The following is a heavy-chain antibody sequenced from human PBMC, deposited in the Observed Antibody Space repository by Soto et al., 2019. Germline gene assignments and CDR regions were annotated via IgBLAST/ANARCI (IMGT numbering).Heavy chain of an antibody. CDR1: GGSFKSGSYS. CDR2: VYHTGRT. D-gene: IGHD3-3*01. V-gene: IGHV4-61*01. CDR3: ARDFAYFDS. J-gene: IGHJ4*02. Sequence: PSGTLSLTCTVSGGSFKSGSYSWGWIPQPQGKGLEGVGYVYHTGRTSYNPSLKSRVSISMDTSKNQFYLNLDSVTAADTAVYFCARDFAYFDSWGQGTPVTVSS.